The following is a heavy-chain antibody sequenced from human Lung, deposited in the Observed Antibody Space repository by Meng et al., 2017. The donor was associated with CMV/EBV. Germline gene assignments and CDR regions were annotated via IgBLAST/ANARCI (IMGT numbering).Heavy chain of an antibody. CDR1: GGTFTDYY. CDR2: INHSGRT. D-gene: IGHD3-22*01. Sequence: SETLTLXXAGYGGTFTDYYWSWIRQPPEKGLEWIRVINHSGRTNYNLSFKSRVTISVDRSKNHISLKLSSVNAADTAVYYCVRVSGDSSGYRFHHYYYGMDVWGQGTTVTVSS. J-gene: IGHJ6*02. CDR3: VRVSGDSSGYRFHHYYYGMDV. V-gene: IGHV4-34*01.